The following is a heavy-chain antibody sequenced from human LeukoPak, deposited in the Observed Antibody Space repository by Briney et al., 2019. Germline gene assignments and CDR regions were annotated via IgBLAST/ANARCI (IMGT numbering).Heavy chain of an antibody. CDR3: ARHRIAAAVAFYFDS. CDR2: ISYDGSDK. CDR1: GFTFSSYW. Sequence: GGSLRLSCAASGFTFSSYWMNWARQAPGKGLEWVAVISYDGSDKYYADSVQGRFTISRDNSENTLNLQMNSLRTEDTAVYYCARHRIAAAVAFYFDSWGQGALVAVSS. V-gene: IGHV3-30*03. D-gene: IGHD6-13*01. J-gene: IGHJ4*02.